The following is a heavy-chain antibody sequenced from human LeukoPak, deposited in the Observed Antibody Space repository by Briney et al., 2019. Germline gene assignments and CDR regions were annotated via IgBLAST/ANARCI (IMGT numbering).Heavy chain of an antibody. V-gene: IGHV1-8*01. CDR2: MNPNSGNT. CDR1: GYTFTSYD. Sequence: ASVKVSCKASGYTFTSYDINGVRQATGQGLEWMGWMNPNSGNTGYAQKFQGRVTMTRNTSISTAYMELSSLRSEDTAVYYCASGSDFWSGYYPHYYYYMDVWGKGTTVTVSS. D-gene: IGHD3-3*01. CDR3: ASGSDFWSGYYPHYYYYMDV. J-gene: IGHJ6*03.